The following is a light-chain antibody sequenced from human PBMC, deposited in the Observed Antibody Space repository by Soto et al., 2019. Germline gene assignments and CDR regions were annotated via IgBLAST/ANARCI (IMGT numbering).Light chain of an antibody. V-gene: IGLV2-8*01. J-gene: IGLJ1*01. Sequence: QSALTQPPSASGSPGQSVTISCTGTSSDVGNYNYVSWYQQHPGKAPKLLIYEVNKRPSGVPDRYSASKSGNTASLTVSGLQAEDEADYYCSSYAGRNDVVFGTGTKVTVL. CDR3: SSYAGRNDVV. CDR2: EVN. CDR1: SSDVGNYNY.